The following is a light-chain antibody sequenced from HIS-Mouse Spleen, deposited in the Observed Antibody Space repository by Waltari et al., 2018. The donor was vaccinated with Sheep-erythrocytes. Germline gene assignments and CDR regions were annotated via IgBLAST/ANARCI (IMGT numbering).Light chain of an antibody. CDR3: QQFNSYLYT. CDR1: QGISSA. V-gene: IGKV1-13*02. CDR2: DAS. J-gene: IGKJ2*01. Sequence: AIQLTQSPSSLSASVGDRVTITCRASQGISSASAWYQQKPGKAPKLLIYDASSLESGVPSRFSGSGSGTDFTLTISSLQPEDFATYYCQQFNSYLYTFGQGTKLEIK.